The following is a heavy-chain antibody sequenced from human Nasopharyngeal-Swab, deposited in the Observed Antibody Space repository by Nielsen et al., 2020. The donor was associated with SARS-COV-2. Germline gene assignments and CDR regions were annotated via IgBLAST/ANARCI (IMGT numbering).Heavy chain of an antibody. D-gene: IGHD2-15*01. Sequence: SLTLTCAASGFSISSYGMHWVCQAQGKGLEGVAVIWYDGSNKSYADTVKGRFIITRVNSKNTLYLQMNSRRAEDTAVYYCARDIEVGATPQDYWGQGTLVTVSS. V-gene: IGHV3-33*01. J-gene: IGHJ4*02. CDR3: ARDIEVGATPQDY. CDR1: GFSISSYG. CDR2: IWYDGSNK.